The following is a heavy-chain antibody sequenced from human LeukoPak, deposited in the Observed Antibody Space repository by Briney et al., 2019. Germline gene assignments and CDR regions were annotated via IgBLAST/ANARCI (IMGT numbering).Heavy chain of an antibody. CDR1: GFTFSTSA. V-gene: IGHV3-23*01. Sequence: GESLRLSCAASGFTFSTSAMTWVRQAPGKGLEWVSTISEGGGTSYYYADSVKGRFTISRDNSKNTLYLHMNSLRAEDTAIYYCAKYFYAPVSFDAWGQGTLVTVSS. CDR3: AKYFYAPVSFDA. J-gene: IGHJ5*02. CDR2: ISEGGGTS. D-gene: IGHD3-16*01.